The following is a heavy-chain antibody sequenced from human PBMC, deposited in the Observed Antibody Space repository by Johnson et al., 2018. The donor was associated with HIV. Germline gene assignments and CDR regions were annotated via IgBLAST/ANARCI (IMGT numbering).Heavy chain of an antibody. CDR3: ARRDNDAFDI. V-gene: IGHV3-64*01. J-gene: IGHJ3*02. CDR2: FSSNGGST. CDR1: GFTFSSYA. Sequence: VQLVESGGGLVQPGGSLRLSCAASGFTFSSYAMHWVRQAPGKGLEYVSAFSSNGGSTYYANSVKGRFTISRDNSKNTLYLQMGSLRAEDMAVYYCARRDNDAFDIWGQGTMVTVSS.